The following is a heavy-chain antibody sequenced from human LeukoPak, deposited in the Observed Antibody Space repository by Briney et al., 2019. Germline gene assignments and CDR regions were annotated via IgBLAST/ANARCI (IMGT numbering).Heavy chain of an antibody. CDR3: ARKWGGYNAFDY. V-gene: IGHV3-21*01. Sequence: PGGSLRLSCAASGFTFSSYSMNWVRQAPGKGLEWVSSISSSSSYIYYADSVKGRFTISRDNAKNSLYLQMNSLRAEDTAVYYCARKWGGYNAFDYWGQGTLVTVSS. CDR2: ISSSSSYI. D-gene: IGHD5-24*01. J-gene: IGHJ4*02. CDR1: GFTFSSYS.